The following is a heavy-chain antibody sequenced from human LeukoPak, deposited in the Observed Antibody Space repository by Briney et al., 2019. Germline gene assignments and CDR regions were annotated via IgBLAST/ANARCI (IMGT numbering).Heavy chain of an antibody. Sequence: GGSLRLSCAASGFTFSSYSMSWVRQAPGKGLEWVSYISSSSSTIYYADSVKGRFTISRDNAKNSLCLQMNSLRAEDTAVYYCARGPVGSGWYNWFDPWGQGTLVTVSS. D-gene: IGHD6-19*01. V-gene: IGHV3-48*01. J-gene: IGHJ5*02. CDR3: ARGPVGSGWYNWFDP. CDR2: ISSSSSTI. CDR1: GFTFSSYS.